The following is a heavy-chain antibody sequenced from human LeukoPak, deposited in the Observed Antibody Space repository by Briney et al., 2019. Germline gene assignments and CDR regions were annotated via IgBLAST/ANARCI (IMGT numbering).Heavy chain of an antibody. CDR1: GFTFDDYA. J-gene: IGHJ1*01. V-gene: IGHV3-43*02. CDR2: ISGVGGST. CDR3: VKELEYFQH. Sequence: GGPLRLSCAASGFTFDDYAMHWVRQAPGKGLEWVSLISGVGGSTYYADSVKGRFTISRDNSKNSLYLQMNSLRTEDTALYYCVKELEYFQHWGQGTLVTVSS.